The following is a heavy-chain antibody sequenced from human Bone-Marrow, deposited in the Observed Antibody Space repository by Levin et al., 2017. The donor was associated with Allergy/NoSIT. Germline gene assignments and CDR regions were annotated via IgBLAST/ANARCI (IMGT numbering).Heavy chain of an antibody. V-gene: IGHV3-30-3*01. Sequence: PGGSLRLSCAASGFTFTSYSLHWVRQAPGKGLEWVAVISYDGSNKYYADSVKGRFTISRDNSKNTLYLQMNSLRSEDTAVYYCARGMTYYGSQSSYNVAFWGQGALVTVSS. CDR2: ISYDGSNK. D-gene: IGHD3-10*01. CDR1: GFTFTSYS. CDR3: ARGMTYYGSQSSYNVAF. J-gene: IGHJ4*02.